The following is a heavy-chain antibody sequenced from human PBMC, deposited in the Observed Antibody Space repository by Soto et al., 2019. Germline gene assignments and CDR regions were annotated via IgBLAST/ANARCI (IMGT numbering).Heavy chain of an antibody. CDR1: GYTFTSYY. V-gene: IGHV1-46*01. D-gene: IGHD3-22*01. CDR3: ARVDYYHDTSGFYIDY. J-gene: IGHJ4*02. Sequence: VASVQVSCKASGYTFTSYYMHWVRQAPGQGLEWMGIINPSGGSTSYAQKFQGRVTMTRDTSTRTVYMELSSLRSEDTAVYYCARVDYYHDTSGFYIDYWGQGTRVTVS. CDR2: INPSGGST.